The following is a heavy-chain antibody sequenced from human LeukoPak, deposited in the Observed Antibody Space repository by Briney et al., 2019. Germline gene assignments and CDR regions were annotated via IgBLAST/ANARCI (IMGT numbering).Heavy chain of an antibody. CDR2: INPSGNT. Sequence: ASVKVSCKASGYTFTSYYMHWVRQAPGQGLEWMGIINPSGNTNYAQTFQGRVTMTRDTSTSTVYMELSSLRSEDSAVYYCARSHYDDSSGHDYWGQGTLVTVSS. D-gene: IGHD3-22*01. CDR3: ARSHYDDSSGHDY. CDR1: GYTFTSYY. V-gene: IGHV1-46*01. J-gene: IGHJ4*02.